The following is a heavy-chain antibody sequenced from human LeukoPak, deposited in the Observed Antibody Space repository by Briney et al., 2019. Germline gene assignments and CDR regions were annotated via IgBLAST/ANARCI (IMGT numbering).Heavy chain of an antibody. V-gene: IGHV3-23*01. D-gene: IGHD3-10*01. J-gene: IGHJ5*02. CDR1: GFTFSAYA. CDR3: AKEERGVFIS. CDR2: ITGSGRDT. Sequence: GGSLRLSCAASGFTFSAYAMNWVRQAPGKRLEWVSSITGSGRDTYYAGSVKGRITISRDNSRNTLYLQMISLRAEDTAVYYCAKEERGVFISWGQGILVTVSS.